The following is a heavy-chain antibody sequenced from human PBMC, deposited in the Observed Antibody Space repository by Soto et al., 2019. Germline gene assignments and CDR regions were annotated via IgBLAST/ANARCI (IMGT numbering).Heavy chain of an antibody. J-gene: IGHJ4*02. V-gene: IGHV4-39*01. CDR1: GGSISSSSYY. CDR3: ARHLKKKKGFVDRPEYYFDY. D-gene: IGHD5-12*01. CDR2: IYYSGST. Sequence: SETLSLTCTVSGGSISSSSYYWGWIRQPPGKGLEWIGSIYYSGSTYYNPSLKSRVTISVDTSKNQFSLKLSSVTAADTAVYYCARHLKKKKGFVDRPEYYFDYWGQGTLVTVSS.